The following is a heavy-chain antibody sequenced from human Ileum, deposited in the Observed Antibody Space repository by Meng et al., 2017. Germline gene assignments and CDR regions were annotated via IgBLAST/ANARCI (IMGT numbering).Heavy chain of an antibody. CDR3: ARAETALDY. CDR2: IYYTGST. D-gene: IGHD5-18*01. Sequence: QVHLQESGPGLVRPSEPLYLTCTVSGGSVSSGSYYWNWIRQPPGKGPEWIAYIYYTGSTNYNPSLKSRVIISADTSKNQFSLKLSSVTAADTAVYYCARAETALDYWGQGTLVTVSS. CDR1: GGSVSSGSYY. V-gene: IGHV4-61*01. J-gene: IGHJ4*02.